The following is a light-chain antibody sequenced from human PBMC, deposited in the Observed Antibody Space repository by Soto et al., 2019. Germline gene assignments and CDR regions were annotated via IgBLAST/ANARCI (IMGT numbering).Light chain of an antibody. CDR3: QQSRT. Sequence: DIQMTQSPSSLSASVGDRVTITCRASQSVSTNLNWYQQKPGKAPKLLIYAASSLQSGVPSRFSGSGSGTDFTLTISSLQPEDFATYFCQQSRTFGQGTKVEVK. J-gene: IGKJ1*01. V-gene: IGKV1-39*01. CDR1: QSVSTN. CDR2: AAS.